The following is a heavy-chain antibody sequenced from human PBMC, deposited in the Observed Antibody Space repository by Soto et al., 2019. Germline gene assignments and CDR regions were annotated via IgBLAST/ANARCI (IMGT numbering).Heavy chain of an antibody. CDR3: VRPYYSSSWFPFDR. CDR1: GFDFGDYY. D-gene: IGHD6-13*01. J-gene: IGHJ5*02. CDR2: IDSGDGTT. Sequence: GGSLRLSCTGSGFDFGDYYMSWIRQAPGKGLEWVSYIDSGDGTTYYTDSVKGRFIISRDNAKKTVYLQMSSLRVEDTALYYCVRPYYSSSWFPFDRWGQGTLVTVSS. V-gene: IGHV3-11*01.